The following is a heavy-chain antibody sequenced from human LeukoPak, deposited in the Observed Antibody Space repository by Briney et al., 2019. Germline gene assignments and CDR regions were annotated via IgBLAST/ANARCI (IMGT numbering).Heavy chain of an antibody. D-gene: IGHD6-13*01. CDR2: IYYSGTT. CDR1: GGSIGTYS. CDR3: ARGVYIAAAHYAY. V-gene: IGHV4-59*01. Sequence: PSETLSLTCTVSGGSIGTYSWNWIRQPPGKGLEWIGYIYYSGTTNYNPSLKSRVTISVDTSKNQFSLKLSSVTAADTAVYYCARGVYIAAAHYAYWGQGTLVTVSS. J-gene: IGHJ4*02.